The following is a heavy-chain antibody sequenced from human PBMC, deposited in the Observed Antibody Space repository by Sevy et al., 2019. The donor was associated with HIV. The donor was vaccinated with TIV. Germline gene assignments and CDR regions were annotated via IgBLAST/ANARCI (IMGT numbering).Heavy chain of an antibody. D-gene: IGHD6-19*01. J-gene: IGHJ6*02. CDR2: ISSSSSYT. CDR1: GFTFSDYY. Sequence: GGSLRLSCAASGFTFSDYYMSWIRQAPGKGLEWVSYISSSSSYTNYADSVKGRFTISRDNAKNSLYLQMNSLRAEETAVYYCARDSSGWYGRYYYYGMDVWGQGTTVTVSS. V-gene: IGHV3-11*06. CDR3: ARDSSGWYGRYYYYGMDV.